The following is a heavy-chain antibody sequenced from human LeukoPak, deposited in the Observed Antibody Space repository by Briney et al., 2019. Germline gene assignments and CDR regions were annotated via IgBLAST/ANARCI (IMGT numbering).Heavy chain of an antibody. J-gene: IGHJ4*02. CDR2: ISHSGST. D-gene: IGHD3-10*01. V-gene: IGHV4-34*01. CDR1: GGSFSGYY. Sequence: SETLSLTCAVYGGSFSGYYWSWIRQPRGRGLEWIGEISHSGSTNYNPSLKSRVTISVDTSKNQFSLKLSSVTAADTAVYYCASGSYGPFDYWGQGTLVTVSS. CDR3: ASGSYGPFDY.